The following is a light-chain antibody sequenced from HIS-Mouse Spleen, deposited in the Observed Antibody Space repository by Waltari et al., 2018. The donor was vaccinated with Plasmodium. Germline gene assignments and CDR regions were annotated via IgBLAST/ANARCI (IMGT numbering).Light chain of an antibody. J-gene: IGLJ2*01. V-gene: IGLV3-1*01. CDR1: KLGDKY. CDR3: QAWDSSTVV. CDR2: QDS. Sequence: SYELTQPPSVSVSPGQTASITCSGDKLGDKYACWYQQKPGQSPVLVIYQDSKRPSGSPERLSGANSGNTATLTISGTQAMDEADDYCQAWDSSTVVFGGGTKLTVL.